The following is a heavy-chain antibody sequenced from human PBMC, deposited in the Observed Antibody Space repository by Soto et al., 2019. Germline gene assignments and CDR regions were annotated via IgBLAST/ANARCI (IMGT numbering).Heavy chain of an antibody. CDR2: ISYDGNNK. D-gene: IGHD6-13*01. J-gene: IGHJ4*02. CDR3: SRALSSWDNFDY. V-gene: IGHV3-30-3*01. Sequence: PGGSLRLSCAASGFTFSTYAMHWVRQAPGKGLEWVAVISYDGNNKYYADSVKGRFTISRDNSKNTLYLQMNSLRAEDTAVYYFSRALSSWDNFDYWGQGTLVTLSS. CDR1: GFTFSTYA.